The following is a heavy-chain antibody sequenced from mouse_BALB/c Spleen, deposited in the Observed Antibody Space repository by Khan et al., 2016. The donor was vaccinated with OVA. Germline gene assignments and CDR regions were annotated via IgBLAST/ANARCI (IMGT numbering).Heavy chain of an antibody. J-gene: IGHJ4*01. CDR2: INTYTGEP. CDR3: ARPPYFSYTLDH. V-gene: IGHV9-3-1*01. Sequence: QIQLVQSGPELKKPGETVKISCKASGYSFTNYGMNWVKQSPGKALKWMGWINTYTGEPTYADDFKGRFAFSLETSASTAYLQINNLKNEDTATYFCARPPYFSYTLDHWGQGTSVTVAS. D-gene: IGHD2-10*01. CDR1: GYSFTNYG.